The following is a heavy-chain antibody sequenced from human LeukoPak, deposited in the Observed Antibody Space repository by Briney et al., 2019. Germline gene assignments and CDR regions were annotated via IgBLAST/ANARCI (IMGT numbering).Heavy chain of an antibody. J-gene: IGHJ5*02. CDR1: GYTFTVYY. Sequence: ASVTVSFKASGYTFTVYYIHWMRQAPGPGLEWMAWINPNNGDTHYAQNFQGRVTMTRDTSIRKAYMDLSSLRSDDTAVYYCARWVASPSTGWFVPWGQGTLVTVSS. CDR3: ARWVASPSTGWFVP. V-gene: IGHV1-2*02. D-gene: IGHD6-19*01. CDR2: INPNNGDT.